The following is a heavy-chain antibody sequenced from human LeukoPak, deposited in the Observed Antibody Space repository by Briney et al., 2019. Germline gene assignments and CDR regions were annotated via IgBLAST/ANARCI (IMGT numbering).Heavy chain of an antibody. CDR1: GFTFSDYY. CDR2: IKQDGSEK. Sequence: RPGGSLRLSCAASGFTFSDYYMSWIRQAPGKGLEWVANIKQDGSEKYYVDSVKGRFTISRDNAKNSLYLQMNSLRAEDTAVYYCAREHYFYHMDGWGEGTTVTVSS. CDR3: AREHYFYHMDG. V-gene: IGHV3-7*01. J-gene: IGHJ6*03.